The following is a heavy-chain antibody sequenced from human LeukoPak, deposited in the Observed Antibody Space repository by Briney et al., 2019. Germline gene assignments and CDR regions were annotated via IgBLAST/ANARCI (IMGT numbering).Heavy chain of an antibody. D-gene: IGHD1-26*01. CDR3: ARGLGAPDY. J-gene: IGHJ4*02. Sequence: GGSLRLSCAASGFTFSSYWMNWARQAPGKGLEWVASINHNGNVNYYVDSVKGRFTISRDNAKNSLYLQMNSLRAEDTAVYYCARGLGAPDYWGQGTLVTVSS. V-gene: IGHV3-7*03. CDR1: GFTFSSYW. CDR2: INHNGNVN.